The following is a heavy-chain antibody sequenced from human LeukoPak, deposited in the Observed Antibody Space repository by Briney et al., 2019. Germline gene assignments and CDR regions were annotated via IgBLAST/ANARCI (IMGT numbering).Heavy chain of an antibody. J-gene: IGHJ4*02. CDR2: ISGSGGST. Sequence: GGSLRLSCAASGFTFSSHGMNWVRQAPGKGLEWVSAISGSGGSTYYADSVKGRFTISRDNSKNTLYLQMNSPRAEGTAVYYCAKDPLWFGELSDYWGQGTLVTVSS. V-gene: IGHV3-23*01. D-gene: IGHD3-10*01. CDR1: GFTFSSHG. CDR3: AKDPLWFGELSDY.